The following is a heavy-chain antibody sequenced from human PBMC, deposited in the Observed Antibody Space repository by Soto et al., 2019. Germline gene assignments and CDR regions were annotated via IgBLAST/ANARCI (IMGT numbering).Heavy chain of an antibody. D-gene: IGHD3-3*01. CDR3: AAPYYDFWSGHPATAV. CDR2: ISSSSSTI. J-gene: IGHJ4*02. Sequence: GGSLRLSCAASGFTFSSYSMNWVRQAPGKGLEWVSYISSSSSTIYYADSVKGRFTISRDNAKNSLYLQMNSLRDEDTAVYYCAAPYYDFWSGHPATAVWGQGTLVTVAS. V-gene: IGHV3-48*02. CDR1: GFTFSSYS.